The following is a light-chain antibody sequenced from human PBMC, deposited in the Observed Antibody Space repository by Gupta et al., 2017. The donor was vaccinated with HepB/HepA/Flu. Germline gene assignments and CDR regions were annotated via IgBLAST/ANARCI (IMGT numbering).Light chain of an antibody. J-gene: IGKJ5*01. CDR2: DAS. CDR1: QSLTNNF. Sequence: EIVLRQSPATLSLSPGERATRSCGASQSLTNNFLAWYQRKPGPAPRLLIYDASSRATGLPDRFSGSGSGTXFTLTIXRREPEDFAVYYCQHGDHLPITFGXGTPVEIK. V-gene: IGKV3D-20*01. CDR3: QHGDHLPIT.